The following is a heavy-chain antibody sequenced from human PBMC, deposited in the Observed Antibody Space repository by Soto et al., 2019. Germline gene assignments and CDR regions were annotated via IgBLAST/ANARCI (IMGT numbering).Heavy chain of an antibody. Sequence: QVQLQESGPGLVKPSQTLSLTCTVSGGSISSGDYYWSWIRQPPGKGLEWIGYIYYSGSTYYNPSLKSRVTISVDTSKNQFSLKLSSVTAADTAVYYCASAGYYDSSGYPNYFDYWGQGTLVTVSS. D-gene: IGHD3-22*01. CDR1: GGSISSGDYY. V-gene: IGHV4-30-4*01. CDR3: ASAGYYDSSGYPNYFDY. CDR2: IYYSGST. J-gene: IGHJ4*02.